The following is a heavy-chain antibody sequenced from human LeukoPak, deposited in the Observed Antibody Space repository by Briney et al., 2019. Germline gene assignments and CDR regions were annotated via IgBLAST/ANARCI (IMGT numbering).Heavy chain of an antibody. CDR3: ARGDTIFGVVPGAFDI. V-gene: IGHV1-18*04. J-gene: IGHJ3*02. D-gene: IGHD3-3*01. CDR1: GYTFTGYY. Sequence: ASVKVSCKASGYTFTGYYMHWVRQAPGQGLEWMGWISAYNGNTNYAQKLQGRVTMTTDTSTSTAYMELRSLRSDDTAVYYCARGDTIFGVVPGAFDIWGQGTMVTVSS. CDR2: ISAYNGNT.